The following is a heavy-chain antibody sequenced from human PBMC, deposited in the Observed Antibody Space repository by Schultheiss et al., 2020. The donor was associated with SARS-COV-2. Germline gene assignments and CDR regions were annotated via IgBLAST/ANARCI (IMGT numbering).Heavy chain of an antibody. CDR3: ARAGLLNVYYGMDV. V-gene: IGHV3-23*01. J-gene: IGHJ6*02. Sequence: GGSLRLSCAASGFTFSSYAMSWVRQAPGKGLEWVSAISGSGGSTYYADSVKGRFTISRDNSKNSLYLQMNSLRDEDTAVYYCARAGLLNVYYGMDVWGQGTTVTVSS. CDR1: GFTFSSYA. D-gene: IGHD2/OR15-2a*01. CDR2: ISGSGGST.